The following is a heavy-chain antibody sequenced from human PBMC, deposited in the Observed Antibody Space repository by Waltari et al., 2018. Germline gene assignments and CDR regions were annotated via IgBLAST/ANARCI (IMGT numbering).Heavy chain of an antibody. J-gene: IGHJ6*03. CDR2: IYYSGST. V-gene: IGHV4-59*01. CDR1: GGSISSYY. Sequence: QVQLQESGPGLVKPSETLSLTCTVSGGSISSYYWSWIRQPPGKGLEWIGYIYYSGSTNYNPSLKSRVTISVDTSKNQFSRKLSSVTAADTAVYYCARAGEWLSVDYYYYYMDVWGKGTTVTVSS. D-gene: IGHD3-3*01. CDR3: ARAGEWLSVDYYYYYMDV.